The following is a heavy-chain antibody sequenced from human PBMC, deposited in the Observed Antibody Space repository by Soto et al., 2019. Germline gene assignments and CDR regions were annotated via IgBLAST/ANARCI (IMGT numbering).Heavy chain of an antibody. Sequence: QVQLVQSGGEVKRPGASVKVSCKASGYTFTTYGFNWVRQAPGQGLEWMGWISPNNGHTNYAQNFQGRVTLTTDTSTRTAYMEMRSLTSDDTAVYYCARTPRAQMIVLEAATRFDYWGQGTLVTVSS. CDR1: GYTFTTYG. D-gene: IGHD2-15*01. CDR3: ARTPRAQMIVLEAATRFDY. V-gene: IGHV1-18*04. J-gene: IGHJ4*02. CDR2: ISPNNGHT.